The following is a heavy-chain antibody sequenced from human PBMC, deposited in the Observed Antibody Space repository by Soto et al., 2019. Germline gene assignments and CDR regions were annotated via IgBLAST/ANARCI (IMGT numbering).Heavy chain of an antibody. D-gene: IGHD3-3*02. CDR2: INPNSGGT. J-gene: IGHJ6*02. V-gene: IGHV1-2*02. CDR3: AREYAFLEWLLKENYYYYGMDV. Sequence: GASVKVSCKASGYTFTGYYMHWVRQAPGQGLEWMGWINPNSGGTNYAQKFQGRVTMTRDTSISTAYMELSRLRSDDTAVYYCAREYAFLEWLLKENYYYYGMDVWGQGTTVTVSS. CDR1: GYTFTGYY.